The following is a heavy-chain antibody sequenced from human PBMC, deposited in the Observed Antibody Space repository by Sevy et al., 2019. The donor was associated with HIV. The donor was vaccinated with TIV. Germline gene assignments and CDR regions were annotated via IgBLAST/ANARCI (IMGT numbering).Heavy chain of an antibody. Sequence: SETLSLTCTVSGGSISSGSYYWSWIRQPARKGLEWIGRIYTSGSTNYNPSLKSRVTISVDTSKNQFSLKLSSVTAADTAVYYCARAVMDDILTGYYGAMDVWGKGTTVTVSS. D-gene: IGHD3-9*01. V-gene: IGHV4-61*02. CDR1: GGSISSGSYY. CDR3: ARAVMDDILTGYYGAMDV. CDR2: IYTSGST. J-gene: IGHJ6*03.